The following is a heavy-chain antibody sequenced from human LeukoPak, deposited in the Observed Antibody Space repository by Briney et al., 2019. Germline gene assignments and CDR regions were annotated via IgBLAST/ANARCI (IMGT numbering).Heavy chain of an antibody. J-gene: IGHJ4*02. CDR2: ISSSSSYI. CDR3: ASEEYYYDSSGYYYKNGYDY. V-gene: IGHV3-21*01. D-gene: IGHD3-22*01. CDR1: GLSFSTYT. Sequence: GGSLRLSCATSGLSFSTYTMSWVRQAPGKGLEWVSSISSSSSYIYYADSVKGRFTISRDNAKNSLYPQMNSLRAEDTAVYYCASEEYYYDSSGYYYKNGYDYWGQGTLVTVSS.